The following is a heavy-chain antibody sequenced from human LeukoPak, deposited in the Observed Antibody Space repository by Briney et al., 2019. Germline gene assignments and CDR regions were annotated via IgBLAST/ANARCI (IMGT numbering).Heavy chain of an antibody. CDR3: AKAKSSRVTMIVVVD. V-gene: IGHV3-7*01. CDR1: EFTFRSYS. D-gene: IGHD3-22*01. Sequence: GGSLRLSCAGSEFTFRSYSMHWVRQAPGKGLEWVANIKQDGSEKYYVDSVKGRFTISRDNSKNTLYLQMNSLRAEDTAVYYRAKAKSSRVTMIVVVDWGQGTLVTVSS. J-gene: IGHJ4*02. CDR2: IKQDGSEK.